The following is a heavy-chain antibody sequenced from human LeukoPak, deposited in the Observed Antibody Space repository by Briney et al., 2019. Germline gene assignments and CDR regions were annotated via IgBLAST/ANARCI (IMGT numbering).Heavy chain of an antibody. CDR1: GFTFSSYS. D-gene: IGHD3-10*01. CDR2: ISSGGRTM. J-gene: IGHJ4*02. CDR3: AKGYYGSGSYGWFDY. V-gene: IGHV3-48*04. Sequence: GGSLRLSCAASGFTFSSYSMNWVRQAPGKGLEWVSYISSGGRTMYYTDSVKGRFTISRDNAKKSLYLQMNSLRAEDTAVYSCAKGYYGSGSYGWFDYWGQGTLVTVSS.